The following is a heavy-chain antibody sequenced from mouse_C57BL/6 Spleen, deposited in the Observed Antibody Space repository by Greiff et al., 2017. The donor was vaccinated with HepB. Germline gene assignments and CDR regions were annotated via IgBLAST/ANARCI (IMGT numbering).Heavy chain of an antibody. CDR3: ARDRNYPYAMDY. V-gene: IGHV3-6*01. Sequence: VQLKESGPGLVKPSQSLSLTCSVTGYSITSGYYWNWIRQFPGNKLEWMGYISYDGSNNYNPSLKNRISITRDTSKNQFFLKLNSVTTEDTATYYCARDRNYPYAMDYWGQGTSVTVAS. D-gene: IGHD2-1*01. CDR2: ISYDGSN. CDR1: GYSITSGYY. J-gene: IGHJ4*01.